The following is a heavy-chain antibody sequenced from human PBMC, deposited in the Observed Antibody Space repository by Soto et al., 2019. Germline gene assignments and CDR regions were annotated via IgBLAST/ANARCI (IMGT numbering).Heavy chain of an antibody. CDR1: GFTFSSYG. CDR3: ARDGRSLRYFDWLSNYYYYGMDV. CDR2: IWYDGSNK. J-gene: IGHJ6*02. V-gene: IGHV3-33*01. Sequence: QVQLVESGGGVVQPGRSLRLSCAASGFTFSSYGMHWVRQAPGKGLEWVAVIWYDGSNKYYADSVKGRFTISRDNSKNTLYLQMTSLRAEDTAVYYCARDGRSLRYFDWLSNYYYYGMDVWGQGTTVTVSS. D-gene: IGHD3-9*01.